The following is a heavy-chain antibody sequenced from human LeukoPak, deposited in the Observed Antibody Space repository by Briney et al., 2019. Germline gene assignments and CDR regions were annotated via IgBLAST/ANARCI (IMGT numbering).Heavy chain of an antibody. Sequence: SETLSLTCAVYGGSFSNYYWSWIRQPPGRGLEWIGEINDSGRTNYNPSLMSRVTVSVDTSKNQFSLRLTSVTATDTAVYYCARRWNYGRNYYIDVSGNGATVSVSS. CDR3: ARRWNYGRNYYIDV. J-gene: IGHJ6*03. D-gene: IGHD1-7*01. CDR2: INDSGRT. CDR1: GGSFSNYY. V-gene: IGHV4-34*01.